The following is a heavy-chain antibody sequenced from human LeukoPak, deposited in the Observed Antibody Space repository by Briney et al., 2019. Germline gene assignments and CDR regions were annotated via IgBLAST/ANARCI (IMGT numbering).Heavy chain of an antibody. V-gene: IGHV1-69*06. CDR2: IIPIFGTA. CDR3: ARGYSSGWYYHFDY. Sequence: ASVKVSCKASGGTFSSYAISWVRQAPGQGLEWMGGIIPIFGTANYAQKFQGRVTITADKSTSTAYMELSGLRSEDTAVYYCARGYSSGWYYHFDYWGQGTLVTVSS. D-gene: IGHD6-19*01. CDR1: GGTFSSYA. J-gene: IGHJ4*02.